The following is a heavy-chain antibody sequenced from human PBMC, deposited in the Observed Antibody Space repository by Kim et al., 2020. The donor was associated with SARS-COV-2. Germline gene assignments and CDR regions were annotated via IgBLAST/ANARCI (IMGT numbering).Heavy chain of an antibody. Sequence: ASVKVSCKASGYTFKTYPIHWLRQAPGQTLEWMGWVNAANDQTKYSQKFQGRITISRDTSANTAYMELRSLTTKDTAFYYCVRDMNPTVYEDWGQGTLVT. CDR2: VNAANDQT. V-gene: IGHV1-3*01. CDR1: GYTFKTYP. CDR3: VRDMNPTVYED. J-gene: IGHJ4*02. D-gene: IGHD4-4*01.